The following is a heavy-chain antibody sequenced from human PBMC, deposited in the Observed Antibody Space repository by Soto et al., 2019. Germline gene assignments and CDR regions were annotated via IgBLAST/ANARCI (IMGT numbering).Heavy chain of an antibody. CDR2: ISPDNGNT. CDR1: GYTFTIYG. CDR3: ARALGYSGYAGMDV. D-gene: IGHD5-12*01. J-gene: IGHJ6*02. V-gene: IGHV1-18*01. Sequence: QVQLVQSGGEVKKPGVSVKVSCKASGYTFTIYGINWVRQAPGQGLEWMGWISPDNGNTNYAQKLQGRVTMTTDTSTSTAYMELRSLRSDDTAVYYCARALGYSGYAGMDVWGQGTTVTVSS.